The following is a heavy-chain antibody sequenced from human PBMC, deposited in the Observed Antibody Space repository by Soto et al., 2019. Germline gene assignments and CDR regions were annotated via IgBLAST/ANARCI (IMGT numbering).Heavy chain of an antibody. CDR2: IYYSGST. V-gene: IGHV4-31*03. J-gene: IGHJ4*02. Sequence: QVQLQESGPGLVKPSQTLSLTCTVSDGSISSGGYYWSWIRQHPGKGLEWIGYIYYSGSTYYNPSLKSRVTISVDTSKIQFSLKLSSVTAADTAVYYCARAVAAAAFFDYWGQGTLVTVSS. CDR3: ARAVAAAAFFDY. D-gene: IGHD6-13*01. CDR1: DGSISSGGYY.